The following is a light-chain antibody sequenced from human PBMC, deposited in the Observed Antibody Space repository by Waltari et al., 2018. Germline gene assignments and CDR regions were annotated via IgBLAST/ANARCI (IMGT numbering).Light chain of an antibody. CDR3: QQYGSSPT. Sequence: EIVLTQSPGTLSLSPGERATLSCRASQSVSSNYLAWFQQKPGQPPRLLIYNASSRITGIPDRFSGSGSGTDFTLTISILEPEDFAVYYCQQYGSSPTFGPGTKVDIK. V-gene: IGKV3-20*01. CDR2: NAS. CDR1: QSVSSNY. J-gene: IGKJ3*01.